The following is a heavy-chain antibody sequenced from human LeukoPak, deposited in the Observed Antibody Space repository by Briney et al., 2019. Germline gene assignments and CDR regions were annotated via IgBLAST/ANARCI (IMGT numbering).Heavy chain of an antibody. CDR1: GGSFSGHY. Sequence: SETLSLTCAVYGGSFSGHYWSWIRQPPGKGLEWIGEINHSGSTNYNPSLKSRVTISVDTSKNQFSLKLSSVTAADTAVYYCARGRSAAGHYGMDVWGQGTTVTVSS. CDR3: ARGRSAAGHYGMDV. J-gene: IGHJ6*02. D-gene: IGHD6-13*01. CDR2: INHSGST. V-gene: IGHV4-34*01.